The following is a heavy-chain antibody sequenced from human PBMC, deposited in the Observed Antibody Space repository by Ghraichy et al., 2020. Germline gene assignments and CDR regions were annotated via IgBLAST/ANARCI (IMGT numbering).Heavy chain of an antibody. D-gene: IGHD3-10*01. CDR1: GYSFTSYW. Sequence: GESLNISCKGSGYSFTSYWIGWVRQMPGKGLEWMGIIYPGDSDTRYSPSFQGQVTISADKSISTAYLQWSSLKASDTAMYYCARPTMVQGVISAFDIWGQGTMVTVSS. CDR3: ARPTMVQGVISAFDI. CDR2: IYPGDSDT. J-gene: IGHJ3*02. V-gene: IGHV5-51*01.